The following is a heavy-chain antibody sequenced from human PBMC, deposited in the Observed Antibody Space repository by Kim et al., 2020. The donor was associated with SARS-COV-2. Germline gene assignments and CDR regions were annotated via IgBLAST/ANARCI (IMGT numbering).Heavy chain of an antibody. J-gene: IGHJ5*02. CDR3: ASLFTIPRPGFDP. D-gene: IGHD3-3*01. CDR2: ISSSGSTI. Sequence: GGSLRLSCAASGFTFSSYEMNWVRQAPGKGLEWVSYISSSGSTIHYADSVKGRFTISRDNAKNSLYLQMNSLRAEDTAVYYCASLFTIPRPGFDPWGQGTLVTVSS. V-gene: IGHV3-48*03. CDR1: GFTFSSYE.